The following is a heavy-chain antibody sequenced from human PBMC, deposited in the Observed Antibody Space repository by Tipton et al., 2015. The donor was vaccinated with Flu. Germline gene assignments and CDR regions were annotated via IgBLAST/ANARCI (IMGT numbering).Heavy chain of an antibody. CDR1: GGSISGYY. D-gene: IGHD3-16*01. J-gene: IGHJ5*01. Sequence: PGLVKPSETLSLECTVSGGSISGYYWTWIRQAPGKGVEWVGKIHYRGYATYNPSLRSRATISVDTSKNLFALELRSLTPADTATYFCARDDNAWSFDSWGQGTLVTVSP. V-gene: IGHV4-59*01. CDR2: IHYRGYA. CDR3: ARDDNAWSFDS.